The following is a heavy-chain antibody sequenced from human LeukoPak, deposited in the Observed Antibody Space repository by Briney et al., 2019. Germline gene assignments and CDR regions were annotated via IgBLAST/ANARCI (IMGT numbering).Heavy chain of an antibody. J-gene: IGHJ4*02. CDR3: ARRAGSGWYFDC. D-gene: IGHD6-19*01. V-gene: IGHV4-59*08. CDR1: GGSITSYY. CDR2: IHYSGTT. Sequence: PSETLSLTCTVSGGSITSYYWSWIRQPPGKGLEWIGYIHYSGTTNYNPSLKSRVTISVDTSKDQFSLKLNSVTAADTAVYYCARRAGSGWYFDCWGQGTLVTVSS.